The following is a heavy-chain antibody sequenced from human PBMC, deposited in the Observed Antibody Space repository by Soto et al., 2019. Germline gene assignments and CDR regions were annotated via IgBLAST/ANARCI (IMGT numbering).Heavy chain of an antibody. D-gene: IGHD3-22*01. CDR2: IWFDGSNK. CDR3: ARDHTTRDYYDSSGYHYYFDY. J-gene: IGHJ4*02. V-gene: IGHV3-33*01. CDR1: GFTFSSYG. Sequence: LRLSCAASGFTFSSYGMHWVRQAPGKGLEWVAVIWFDGSNKFYADSVKGRFTISRDNSKNTVSLQMNSLRDEDSAAYYCARDHTTRDYYDSSGYHYYFDYWGQGTLVTVSS.